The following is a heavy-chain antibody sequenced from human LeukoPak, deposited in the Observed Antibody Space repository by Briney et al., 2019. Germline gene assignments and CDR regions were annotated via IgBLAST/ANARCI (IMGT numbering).Heavy chain of an antibody. CDR2: ISSTGAYI. CDR1: GFIFSSDS. V-gene: IGHV3-21*01. D-gene: IGHD1-26*01. Sequence: GGSLRLSCATSGFIFSSDSMIWVRQAPGKGLEWVSSISSTGAYIYYADSLKGRFTISRDNAKNTLYLQMNSLRAEDTAVYYCARDRDIVGATPLDYWGQGTLVTVSS. CDR3: ARDRDIVGATPLDY. J-gene: IGHJ4*02.